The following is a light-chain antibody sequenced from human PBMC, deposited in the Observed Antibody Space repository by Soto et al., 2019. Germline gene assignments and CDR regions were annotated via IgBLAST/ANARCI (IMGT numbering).Light chain of an antibody. CDR1: SSNIGSYY. V-gene: IGLV1-47*01. Sequence: QPVLTQPPSASGTPGQRVTISCSGSSSNIGSYYVYWYQQLPGTAPKLLIYRNNQRPSGVPDRFSGSKSGTSASLAISGLRSEDEADYDCAAWDDSLSAHVVFGGGTKLTVL. J-gene: IGLJ2*01. CDR3: AAWDDSLSAHVV. CDR2: RNN.